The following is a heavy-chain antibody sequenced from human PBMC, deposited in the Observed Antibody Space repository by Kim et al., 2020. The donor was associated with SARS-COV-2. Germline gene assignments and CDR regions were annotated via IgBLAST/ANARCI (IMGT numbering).Heavy chain of an antibody. J-gene: IGHJ4*01. CDR3: ARRDFWSTYPFDY. V-gene: IGHV3-30-3*01. CDR2: ISSDGTIQ. CDR1: GFTFSRYA. Sequence: GGSLRLSCATSGFTFSRYALHWVRQAPGRGLEWVAVISSDGTIQHYVDSGEGRFTISRDNSKKTIFLQMNSLTPDDTAVYYCARRDFWSTYPFDYWGHGT. D-gene: IGHD3-3*01.